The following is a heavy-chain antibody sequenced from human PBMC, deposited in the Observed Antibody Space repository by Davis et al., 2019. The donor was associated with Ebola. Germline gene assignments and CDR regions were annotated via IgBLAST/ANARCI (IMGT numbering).Heavy chain of an antibody. Sequence: HTGGSLRLSCKGSGYTFSSFWMNWVRHAPGKGLVWVSRIQTDGSSTSYADSVKGRFTISRDNAKNTLYLQMNSLRVEDTAVYYCTRDYGDYVNDDWGQGTLVTVSS. D-gene: IGHD4-17*01. V-gene: IGHV3-74*01. CDR2: IQTDGSST. CDR3: TRDYGDYVNDD. CDR1: GYTFSSFW. J-gene: IGHJ4*02.